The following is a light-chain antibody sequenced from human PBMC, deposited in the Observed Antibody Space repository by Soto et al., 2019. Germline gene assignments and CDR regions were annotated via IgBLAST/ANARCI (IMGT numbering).Light chain of an antibody. V-gene: IGKV3-11*01. CDR1: QSVSSY. CDR2: DAS. J-gene: IGKJ4*01. Sequence: EIVLTQSPATLSLSPGERATLSCSASQSVSSYLAWYQQKPCQAPRLLIYDASNRATGIPARFSGSGSGTDVTLTISSLEPEDFAVYYCQQRSNWALTFGGGTKVEIK. CDR3: QQRSNWALT.